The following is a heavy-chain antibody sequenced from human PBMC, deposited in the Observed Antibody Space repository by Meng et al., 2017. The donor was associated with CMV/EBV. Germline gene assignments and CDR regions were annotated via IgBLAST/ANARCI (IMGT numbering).Heavy chain of an antibody. CDR1: GATFSSCA. V-gene: IGHV1-69*06. CDR3: ARAYRGISFPGFDY. CDR2: SIPFFGTA. J-gene: IGHJ4*02. Sequence: QQVPARGGVRKSGALVIVSSEACGATFSSCAYSGVRRAPGQGLEGMIGSIPFFGTANYEQKFQGRVTISADKSTSKASMKLSSVTSEDTAVYYCARAYRGISFPGFDYWGQGTLVTVSS. D-gene: IGHD4-23*01.